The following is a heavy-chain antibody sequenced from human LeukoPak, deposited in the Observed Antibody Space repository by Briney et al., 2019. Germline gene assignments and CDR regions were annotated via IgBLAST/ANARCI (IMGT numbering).Heavy chain of an antibody. Sequence: PGGSLRLSCAASGFTFSDHWMSWVRQAPGKGLEWVANIKQDESKRYYVDSVKGRFTISRDNAKNSLYLQINSLRAEDTAVYYCAREASLYCSGTDCYWAFDRWGQGTLVTVSS. J-gene: IGHJ5*02. V-gene: IGHV3-7*01. CDR2: IKQDESKR. CDR3: AREASLYCSGTDCYWAFDR. D-gene: IGHD2-2*01. CDR1: GFTFSDHW.